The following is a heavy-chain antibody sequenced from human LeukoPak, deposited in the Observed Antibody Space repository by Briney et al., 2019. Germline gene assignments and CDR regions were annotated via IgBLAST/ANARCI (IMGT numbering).Heavy chain of an antibody. V-gene: IGHV1-2*02. CDR3: ARTVVAATPDYNWFDP. Sequence: ASLKVSCKASGYIFTGYYIHWVRQAPGQGLEWMGWINPNSGGTNYAQKFQGRVTMTRDTSISTAYMELSRLRSDDTAVYYCARTVVAATPDYNWFDPWGQGTLVTVSS. CDR2: INPNSGGT. D-gene: IGHD2-15*01. CDR1: GYIFTGYY. J-gene: IGHJ5*02.